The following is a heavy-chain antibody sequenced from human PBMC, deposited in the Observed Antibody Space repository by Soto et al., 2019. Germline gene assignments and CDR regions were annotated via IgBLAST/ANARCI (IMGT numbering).Heavy chain of an antibody. CDR2: IYHSETT. V-gene: IGHV4-4*02. J-gene: IGHJ4*01. CDR1: GDSISSRYW. D-gene: IGHD4-17*01. Sequence: SETLSLTCAVSGDSISSRYWWSWVRQPPGKGLEWIGEIYHSETTNYNPSLKSRVTLSMDKSKNQFSLMLTSVTAADTAVYFCARYDFGIFDYWGHGILVTVS. CDR3: ARYDFGIFDY.